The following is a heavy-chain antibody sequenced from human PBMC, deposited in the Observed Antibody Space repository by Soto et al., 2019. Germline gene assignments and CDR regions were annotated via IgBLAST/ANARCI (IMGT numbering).Heavy chain of an antibody. V-gene: IGHV4-4*07. J-gene: IGHJ2*01. CDR2: IYSSGRT. CDR1: GGSTSGKY. CDR3: ARDFDVNTARDYWYFDL. Sequence: QVQLQESGPGPVKASETLSLTCTLSGGSTSGKYWSWIRQPAGKGLEWVGRIYSSGRTHYNPSLKTRITMSVSTNHFSLRLNSVTAADTAVYYWARDFDVNTARDYWYFDLWGRGTLVTVSS. D-gene: IGHD5-18*01.